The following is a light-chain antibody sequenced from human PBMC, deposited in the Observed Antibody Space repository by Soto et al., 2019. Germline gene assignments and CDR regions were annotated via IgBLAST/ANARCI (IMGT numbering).Light chain of an antibody. CDR1: SSDFGGYNY. J-gene: IGLJ1*01. Sequence: QSTLTQPRSVSGPPGQSVTISCTGTSSDFGGYNYVSWYQHHPGKAPKLMIYDVSERPSGVPDRFSGSKSGNTASLTISGLQAEDEADYYCCSYAGTFYVFGTGTKVTV. V-gene: IGLV2-11*01. CDR2: DVS. CDR3: CSYAGTFYV.